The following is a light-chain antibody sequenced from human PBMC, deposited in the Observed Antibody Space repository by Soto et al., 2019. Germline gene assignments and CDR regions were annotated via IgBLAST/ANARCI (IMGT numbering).Light chain of an antibody. V-gene: IGKV3-20*01. CDR3: QQYGSSPS. J-gene: IGKJ1*01. Sequence: EIVLTQSPGTLSLSPGERATLSCRASQSVSSSYLAWYQQKPGQAPRLLIYVASSRATGIPDRFSGGGSGPDFPLTISRLDPEEFSVYYCQQYGSSPSFGKGTKVEI. CDR2: VAS. CDR1: QSVSSSY.